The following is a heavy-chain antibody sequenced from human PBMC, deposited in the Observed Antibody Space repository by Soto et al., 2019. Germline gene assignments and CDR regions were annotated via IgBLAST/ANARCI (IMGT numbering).Heavy chain of an antibody. CDR1: GGSISSGDWY. V-gene: IGHV4-39*07. CDR3: ARGWGALTAYYNHYYYYYGMDV. D-gene: IGHD3-9*01. J-gene: IGHJ6*02. Sequence: SETLSLTCTVSGGSISSGDWYWSWIRQRPGKGREWIVEINHSGSTNYNPSLKSPVTISVDSSKNQFSLKLSSVTAADTAVYYCARGWGALTAYYNHYYYYYGMDVWGQGTTVT. CDR2: INHSGST.